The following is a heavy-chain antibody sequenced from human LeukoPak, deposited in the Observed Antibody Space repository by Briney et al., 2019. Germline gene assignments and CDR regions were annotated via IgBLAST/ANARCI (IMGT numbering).Heavy chain of an antibody. Sequence: GGSLRLSCAASGFTFSSYSMNWVRQAPGKGLEWVSYISGSGSTIYYADSVKGRFTISRDNAKNSLYLQMNSLRAEDTAVYYCARDWVSTAGSDYWGQGTLVTVSS. D-gene: IGHD6-13*01. J-gene: IGHJ4*02. V-gene: IGHV3-48*04. CDR2: ISGSGSTI. CDR1: GFTFSSYS. CDR3: ARDWVSTAGSDY.